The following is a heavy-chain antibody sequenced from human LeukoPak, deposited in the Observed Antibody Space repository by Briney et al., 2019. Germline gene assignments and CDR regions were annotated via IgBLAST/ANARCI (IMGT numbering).Heavy chain of an antibody. CDR2: VTDSGDT. J-gene: IGHJ4*02. CDR3: AKVLGISWYKILDS. D-gene: IGHD6-13*01. Sequence: GGSLRLSCEASGFTIYSYAMNWVRQAPGKGLEWVSTVTDSGDTYYADSVKGRLTIFRDSSKNTLYLQLNRLRADDTAIYYCAKVLGISWYKILDSWGQGTLVTVSS. CDR1: GFTIYSYA. V-gene: IGHV3-23*01.